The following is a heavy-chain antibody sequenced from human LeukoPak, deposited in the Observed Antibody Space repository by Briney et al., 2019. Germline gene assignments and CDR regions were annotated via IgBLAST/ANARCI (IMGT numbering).Heavy chain of an antibody. CDR3: AKDADRCWNDCYYYYYMDV. D-gene: IGHD1-1*01. J-gene: IGHJ6*03. Sequence: GGSLRLSCAASGFTFSSYAMSWVRQAPGKGLEWVSAISGSGGSTYYADSVKGRFTISRDNSKNTLYLQMNSLRAEDTAVYYCAKDADRCWNDCYYYYYMDVWGKGTTVTVSS. V-gene: IGHV3-23*01. CDR1: GFTFSSYA. CDR2: ISGSGGST.